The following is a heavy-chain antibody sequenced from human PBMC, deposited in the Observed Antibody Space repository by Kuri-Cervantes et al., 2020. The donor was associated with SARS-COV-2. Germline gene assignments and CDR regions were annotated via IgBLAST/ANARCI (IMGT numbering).Heavy chain of an antibody. D-gene: IGHD1-26*01. CDR3: ARDIVEWETTDYYMDV. CDR2: ISGGGKVT. Sequence: GGSLRLSCAASGFTFSNYALTWVRQAPGKGLEWVATISGGGKVTHYADSVKGRFTMSRDNSQNTLSLHMNSLRSEDTAVYYCARDIVEWETTDYYMDVWGKGTTVTVSS. J-gene: IGHJ6*03. CDR1: GFTFSNYA. V-gene: IGHV3-23*01.